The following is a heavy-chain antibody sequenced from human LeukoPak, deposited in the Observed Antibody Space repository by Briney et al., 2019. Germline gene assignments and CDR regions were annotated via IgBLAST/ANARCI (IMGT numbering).Heavy chain of an antibody. CDR2: ISSSSSYI. Sequence: GGSLRLSCAASGFTFSSYSMNWVRQAPGKGLEWVSSISSSSSYIYYADSVKGRFTISRDNAKNSLYLQMNSLRAEDTAVYYCARDSRRSSTSCYGCAFDIWGQGTMVTVSS. D-gene: IGHD2-2*01. CDR1: GFTFSSYS. CDR3: ARDSRRSSTSCYGCAFDI. J-gene: IGHJ3*02. V-gene: IGHV3-21*01.